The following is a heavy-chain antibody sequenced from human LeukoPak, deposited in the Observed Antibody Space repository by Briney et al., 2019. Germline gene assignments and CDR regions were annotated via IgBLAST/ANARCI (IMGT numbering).Heavy chain of an antibody. CDR2: IIPILDVA. V-gene: IGHV1-69*04. CDR1: GGTFSSYS. J-gene: IGHJ4*02. Sequence: SVTVSCKASGGTFSSYSITWVRQAPGQGLEWMGRIIPILDVANYAQNFQGRVTITADKPTGTAYMELRSLRSEDTAVYYCARDGEVYSSSSPYPVYWGQGTLVTVSS. CDR3: ARDGEVYSSSSPYPVY. D-gene: IGHD6-6*01.